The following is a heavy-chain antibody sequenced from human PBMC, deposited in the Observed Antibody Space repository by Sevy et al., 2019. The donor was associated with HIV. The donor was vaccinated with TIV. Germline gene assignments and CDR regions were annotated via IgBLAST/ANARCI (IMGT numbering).Heavy chain of an antibody. CDR3: AKGDRTFYGMDV. CDR2: ISGSGGTT. CDR1: GFTFSTYA. V-gene: IGHV3-23*01. J-gene: IGHJ6*02. D-gene: IGHD2-15*01. Sequence: GGSLRLSCAASGFTFSTYAMNWVRQAPGKGLEWLSAISGSGGTTYYADSVQGRFTISRDNSRNTLYLQMKSLRAEVTAVYYCAKGDRTFYGMDVWGQGTTVTVSS.